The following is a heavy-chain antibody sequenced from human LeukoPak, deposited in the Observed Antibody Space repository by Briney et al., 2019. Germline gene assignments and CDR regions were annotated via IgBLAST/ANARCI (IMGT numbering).Heavy chain of an antibody. Sequence: GGSLRLSCAASGFSVSSNFMSWVRQAPGKGLEWVANINQDGSEKYYVDSVKGRFTISRDNAKNSLYLQMNSLRAEDTAVYYCARRGGSSSWYLKYYFDYWGQGTLVTVSS. J-gene: IGHJ4*02. D-gene: IGHD6-13*01. V-gene: IGHV3-7*01. CDR2: INQDGSEK. CDR1: GFSVSSNF. CDR3: ARRGGSSSWYLKYYFDY.